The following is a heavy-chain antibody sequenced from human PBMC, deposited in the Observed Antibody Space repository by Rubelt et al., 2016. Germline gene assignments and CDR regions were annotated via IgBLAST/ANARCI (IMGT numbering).Heavy chain of an antibody. CDR2: FAYSGST. Sequence: QLQLQESGPGLVKPSATLSLICTVSGGSISSSNYYWGWIRQPPGTGLEWIGSFAYSGSTYSTPSLTSRVTISVNMSTNHLLRRLSSGTAADTAGYYCARGNIVGVPSANFDYWGQGTLVTVSS. V-gene: IGHV4-39*07. CDR1: GGSISSSNYY. CDR3: ARGNIVGVPSANFDY. D-gene: IGHD2-2*01. J-gene: IGHJ4*02.